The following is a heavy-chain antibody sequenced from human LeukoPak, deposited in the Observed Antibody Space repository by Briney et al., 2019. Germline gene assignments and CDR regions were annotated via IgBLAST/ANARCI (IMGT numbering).Heavy chain of an antibody. CDR3: ASNTMVRGVIGAFDI. D-gene: IGHD3-10*01. J-gene: IGHJ3*02. CDR2: IYYSGST. V-gene: IGHV4-39*01. CDR1: GGSISSSSYY. Sequence: SETLSLTCTVSGGSISSSSYYWGWIRQPPGKGLEWIGSIYYSGSTYYNPSLKSRVTISVDTSKNQFSLKLSSVTAADTAVYYCASNTMVRGVIGAFDIWGQGTMATVSS.